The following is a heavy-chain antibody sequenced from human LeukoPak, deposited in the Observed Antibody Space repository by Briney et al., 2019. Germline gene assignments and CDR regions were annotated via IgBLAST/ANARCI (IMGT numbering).Heavy chain of an antibody. CDR1: GFTSSSYA. J-gene: IGHJ4*02. V-gene: IGHV3-30*04. Sequence: GRSLRLSCAAFGFTSSSYAMHWVRQAPGKGLEWVAVISYDGSNKYYADSVKGRFTISRDNSKNTLYLQMNSLRAEDTAVYYCARDGGDILTGLTADYWGQGTLVTVSS. CDR3: ARDGGDILTGLTADY. CDR2: ISYDGSNK. D-gene: IGHD3-9*01.